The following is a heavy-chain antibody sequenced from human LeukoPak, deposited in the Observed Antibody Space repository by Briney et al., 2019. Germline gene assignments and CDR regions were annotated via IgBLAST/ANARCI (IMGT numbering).Heavy chain of an antibody. Sequence: PSETLSLTCTVSGASISSYYWSWIRQPPGKGLEWIGYISHSGSTNYNPSLKSRVTISADTSKNQVSLTLSSVTAADTAVYYCARHPELYFFDYLGQGTLVTVSS. CDR3: ARHPELYFFDY. CDR2: ISHSGST. D-gene: IGHD3-10*01. V-gene: IGHV4-59*08. CDR1: GASISSYY. J-gene: IGHJ4*02.